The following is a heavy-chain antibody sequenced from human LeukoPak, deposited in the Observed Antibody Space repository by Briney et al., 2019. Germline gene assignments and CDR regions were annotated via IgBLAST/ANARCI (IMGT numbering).Heavy chain of an antibody. CDR2: IYPGDSDT. Sequence: GESLKISCKGSGYSFTSYLIGWVRQMPGKGLEWMGIIYPGDSDTKYSPSFQRQVTISADKSITTTYLQWSSLKASDTAIYYCARRSSIATRLFDFWGQGTLVTVSS. D-gene: IGHD6-6*01. J-gene: IGHJ4*02. CDR1: GYSFTSYL. CDR3: ARRSSIATRLFDF. V-gene: IGHV5-51*01.